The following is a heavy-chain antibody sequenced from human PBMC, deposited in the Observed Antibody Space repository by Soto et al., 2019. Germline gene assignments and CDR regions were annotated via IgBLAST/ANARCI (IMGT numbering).Heavy chain of an antibody. V-gene: IGHV5-51*01. J-gene: IGHJ5*02. Sequence: PVESLKISFKFAGYSFTSYLMGCVLQVPGKGLEWMGIIYPGDSDTRYSPSFQGKVNISADKSISTAYLQWSSLKASDTAMYYCERRKSEMAKLWLDTWGQGTLV. CDR3: ERRKSEMAKLWLDT. CDR1: GYSFTSYL. D-gene: IGHD5-12*01. CDR2: IYPGDSDT.